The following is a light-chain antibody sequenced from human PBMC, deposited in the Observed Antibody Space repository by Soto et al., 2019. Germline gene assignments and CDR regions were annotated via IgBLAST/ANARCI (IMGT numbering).Light chain of an antibody. CDR2: AAS. Sequence: EIVFTQPPGTLSLSPGESATLSCRASQSIMTNYLAWYRQKPGQAPRLLIYAASSRATGIPDSFSGSGSGTDFTLIISSLEHEDVAVYYCHQYGTSVGTFGQGTKVDIK. J-gene: IGKJ1*01. CDR1: QSIMTNY. V-gene: IGKV3-20*01. CDR3: HQYGTSVGT.